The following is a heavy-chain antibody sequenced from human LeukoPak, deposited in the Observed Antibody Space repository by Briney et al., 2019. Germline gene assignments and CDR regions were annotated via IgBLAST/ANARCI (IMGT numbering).Heavy chain of an antibody. J-gene: IGHJ4*02. CDR1: GGSISSYY. Sequence: SETLSLTCTVSGGSISSYYWSWIRQPPGKGLEWIGYIYYSGSTNYNPSLKSRVAISVDKSKNQFSLKLSSVTAADTAVYYCAREDFSSGSYDYWGQGTLVTVSS. V-gene: IGHV4-59*01. CDR2: IYYSGST. CDR3: AREDFSSGSYDY. D-gene: IGHD3-10*01.